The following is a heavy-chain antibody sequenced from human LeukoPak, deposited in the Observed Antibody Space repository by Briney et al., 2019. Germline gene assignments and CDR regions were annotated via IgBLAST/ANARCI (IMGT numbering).Heavy chain of an antibody. J-gene: IGHJ3*02. D-gene: IGHD6-13*01. CDR2: INHSGST. CDR3: ARRYSSSWYLAFDI. Sequence: GSLRLSCAASGFTFSNYEMNWIRQPPGKGLEWIGEINHSGSTNYNPSLKSRVTISVDKSKNQFSLKLSSVTAADTAVYYCARRYSSSWYLAFDIWGQGTMVTVSS. CDR1: GFTFSNYE. V-gene: IGHV4-34*01.